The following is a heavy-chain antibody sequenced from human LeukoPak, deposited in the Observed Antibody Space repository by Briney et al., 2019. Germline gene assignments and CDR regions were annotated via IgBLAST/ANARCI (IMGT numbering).Heavy chain of an antibody. CDR1: GGTFSSYA. J-gene: IGHJ2*01. V-gene: IGHV1-69*05. Sequence: ASVKVSCKASGGTFSSYAISWVRQAPGQGLEWMGGIMPIFGTANYAQKFQGRVTITTDESTSTAYMELSSLRSEDTAVYYCARGDSGYDSDWYFDLWGRGTLVTVSS. CDR2: IMPIFGTA. D-gene: IGHD5-12*01. CDR3: ARGDSGYDSDWYFDL.